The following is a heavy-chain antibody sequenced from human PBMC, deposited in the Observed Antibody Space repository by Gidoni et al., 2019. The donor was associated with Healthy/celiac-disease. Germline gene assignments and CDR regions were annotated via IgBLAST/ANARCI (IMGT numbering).Heavy chain of an antibody. Sequence: EVQLVESGGGLVKPGGSLRLSCAASGFTLSSYSMNWVRQAPGKGLEWVSSISSSSSYIYYADSVKGRFTISRDNAKNSLYLQMNSLRAENTAVYYCAITGVPGADPNWFDPWGQGTLVTVSS. D-gene: IGHD6-19*01. CDR1: GFTLSSYS. CDR2: ISSSSSYI. CDR3: AITGVPGADPNWFDP. J-gene: IGHJ5*02. V-gene: IGHV3-21*01.